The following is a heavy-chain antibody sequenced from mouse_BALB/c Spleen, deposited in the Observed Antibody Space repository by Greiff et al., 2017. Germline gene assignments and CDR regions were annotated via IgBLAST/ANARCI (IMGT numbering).Heavy chain of an antibody. CDR1: GFTFSSFG. CDR3: ARSALLDGYDY. V-gene: IGHV5-17*02. J-gene: IGHJ2*01. Sequence: EVMLVESGGGLVQPGGSRKLSCAASGFTFSSFGMHWVRQAPEKGLEWVAYISSGSSTIYYADTVKGRFTISRDNPKNTLFLQMTSLRSEDTAMYYCARSALLDGYDYGGQGTTLTVSS. CDR2: ISSGSSTI. D-gene: IGHD2-3*01.